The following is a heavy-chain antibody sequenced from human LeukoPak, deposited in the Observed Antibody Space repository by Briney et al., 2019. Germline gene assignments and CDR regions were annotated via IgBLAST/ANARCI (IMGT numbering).Heavy chain of an antibody. Sequence: PGGPLRLSCAASGFTFSSYEMNWVRQAPGKGLEWVSYISSSGSTIYYADSVKGRFTISRDNSKNTLYVQMNSLRAEDTAIYYCAKYYYGSGSYRPPFDYWGQGTLVTVSS. D-gene: IGHD3-10*01. V-gene: IGHV3-48*03. J-gene: IGHJ4*02. CDR1: GFTFSSYE. CDR3: AKYYYGSGSYRPPFDY. CDR2: ISSSGSTI.